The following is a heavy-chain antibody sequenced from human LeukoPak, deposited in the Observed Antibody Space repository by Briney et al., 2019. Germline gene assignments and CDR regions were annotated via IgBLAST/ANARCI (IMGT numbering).Heavy chain of an antibody. CDR3: ARVDYGDYARYYYGMDV. CDR1: GGSFSGYY. CDR2: INHSGST. J-gene: IGHJ6*02. D-gene: IGHD4-17*01. V-gene: IGHV4-34*01. Sequence: SETLSLTCAVYGGSFSGYYWSWIRQPPVKGLEWIGEINHSGSTNYNPSLKSRVTISVDTSKNQFSLKLSSVTAADTALYYCARVDYGDYARYYYGMDVWGQGTTVTVSS.